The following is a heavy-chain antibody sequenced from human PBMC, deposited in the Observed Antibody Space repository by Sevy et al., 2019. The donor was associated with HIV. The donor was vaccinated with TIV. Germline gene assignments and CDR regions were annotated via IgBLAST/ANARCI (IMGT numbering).Heavy chain of an antibody. CDR2: TYYRSKWYN. Sequence: KQSQTLSLTCAISGDSVSSNSAAWNWIRQSPSRGLEWLGRTYYRSKWYNDYAVSVKSRITINPDTSKNQFSLQLNSATPEDTAVYYCARGGAAAGTSLNFDYWGQGTLVTVSS. J-gene: IGHJ4*02. CDR1: GDSVSSNSAA. CDR3: ARGGAAAGTSLNFDY. V-gene: IGHV6-1*01. D-gene: IGHD6-13*01.